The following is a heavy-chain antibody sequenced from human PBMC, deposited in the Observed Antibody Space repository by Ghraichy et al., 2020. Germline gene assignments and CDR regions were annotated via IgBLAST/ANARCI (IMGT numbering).Heavy chain of an antibody. Sequence: SETLSLTCTVSGGSISSSSYYWGWIRQPPGKGLEWIGSIYYSGSTYYNPSLKSRVTISVDTSKNQFSLKLSSVTAADTAVYYCARQPSIVVVIGDAFDIWGQGTMVTVSS. D-gene: IGHD3-22*01. CDR2: IYYSGST. CDR3: ARQPSIVVVIGDAFDI. V-gene: IGHV4-39*01. J-gene: IGHJ3*02. CDR1: GGSISSSSYY.